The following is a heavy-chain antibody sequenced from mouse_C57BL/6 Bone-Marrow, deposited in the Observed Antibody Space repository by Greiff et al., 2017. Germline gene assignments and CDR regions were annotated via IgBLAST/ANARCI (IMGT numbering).Heavy chain of an antibody. CDR2: IDPEDGDT. Sequence: EVQLQQSGAELVKPGASVKLSCTASGFNFRDYYMHWVKQRTEQGLEWIGRIDPEDGDTKYAPKFQGKATITSDKSSNTAYLQLSSLTSEDTAGYYCAGSEDGYYAMDYGGQGTSVTVSS. J-gene: IGHJ4*01. V-gene: IGHV14-2*01. CDR3: AGSEDGYYAMDY. CDR1: GFNFRDYY. D-gene: IGHD2-3*01.